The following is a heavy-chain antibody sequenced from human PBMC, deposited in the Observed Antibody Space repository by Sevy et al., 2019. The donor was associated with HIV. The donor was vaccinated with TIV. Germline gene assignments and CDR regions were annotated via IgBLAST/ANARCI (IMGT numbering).Heavy chain of an antibody. CDR1: GFTFSSYW. V-gene: IGHV3-7*01. J-gene: IGHJ6*02. CDR2: IKQDGSEK. D-gene: IGHD2-2*01. CDR3: ARDMHIVLVPAAIPGMDV. Sequence: GGSLRLSCAASGFTFSSYWMSWVRQAPGKGLEWVANIKQDGSEKYYVDSVKGRFTISRDNAKNSLYLQMNGLRAEDTAVYYCARDMHIVLVPAAIPGMDVWGQGTTVTVSS.